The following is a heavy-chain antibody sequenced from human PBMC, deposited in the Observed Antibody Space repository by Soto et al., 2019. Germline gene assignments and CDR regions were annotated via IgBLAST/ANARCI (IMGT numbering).Heavy chain of an antibody. Sequence: PGGSLRLSCAAPGFTFSSYGMHWVRQAPGKGLEWVAVIWYDGSNKYYADSVKGRFTISRDNSKNTLYLQMNSLRAEDTAVYYCARAPKAYYYYGMDVWGQGTTVTVSS. CDR2: IWYDGSNK. J-gene: IGHJ6*02. CDR3: ARAPKAYYYYGMDV. V-gene: IGHV3-33*08. CDR1: GFTFSSYG.